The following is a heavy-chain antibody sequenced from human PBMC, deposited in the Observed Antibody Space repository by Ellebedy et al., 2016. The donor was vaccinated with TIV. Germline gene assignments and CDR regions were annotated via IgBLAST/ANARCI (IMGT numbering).Heavy chain of an antibody. CDR1: GFTFSSYS. V-gene: IGHV3-21*01. J-gene: IGHJ3*02. D-gene: IGHD2-21*02. CDR3: ARRAGGLVVTARVRWDFDI. CDR2: ISSSSSYI. Sequence: GESLKISXAASGFTFSSYSMNWVRQAPGKGLEWVSSISSSSSYIYYADSVKGRFTISRDNAKNSLYLQMNSLRAEDTAVYYCARRAGGLVVTARVRWDFDIWGQGTMVTVSS.